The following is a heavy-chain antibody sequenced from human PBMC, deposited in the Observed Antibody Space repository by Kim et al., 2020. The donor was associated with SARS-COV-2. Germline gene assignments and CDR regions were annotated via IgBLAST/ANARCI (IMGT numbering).Heavy chain of an antibody. V-gene: IGHV3-74*01. J-gene: IGHJ4*02. CDR2: DGGSR. D-gene: IGHD3-3*02. Sequence: DGGSRYYAGSVKGRFTTSRDNANNMVYLQMNSLRVDETAIYYCTSIFEYWGQGALVTVSS. CDR3: TSIFEY.